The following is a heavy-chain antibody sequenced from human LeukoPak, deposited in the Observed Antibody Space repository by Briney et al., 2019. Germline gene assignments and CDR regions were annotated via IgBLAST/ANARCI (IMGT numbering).Heavy chain of an antibody. J-gene: IGHJ4*02. CDR2: IYHSGST. CDR1: GGSISSSNW. Sequence: SGTLSLTCAVSGGSISSSNWWSWVRQPPGKGLEWIGEIYHSGSTNYNPSLKSRVTISVDKSKNQFSLKPSSVTAADTAVYYCARGLPEDGYNKLDYWGQGTLVTVSS. V-gene: IGHV4-4*02. D-gene: IGHD5-24*01. CDR3: ARGLPEDGYNKLDY.